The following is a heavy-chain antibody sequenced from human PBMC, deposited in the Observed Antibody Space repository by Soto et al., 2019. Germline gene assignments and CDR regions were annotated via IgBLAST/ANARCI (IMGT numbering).Heavy chain of an antibody. CDR1: GGSISSSRYY. D-gene: IGHD1-7*01. CDR2: IYYSGST. J-gene: IGHJ3*02. CDR3: ARPQNLNWNYVGAFDI. Sequence: PXATLSLACTVSGGSISSSRYYWGWIRQPPGKGLEWIGSIYYSGSTYYNPSLKSRVTISVDTSKNQFSLKLSSVTAADTAVYYCARPQNLNWNYVGAFDIWGQGTMVTVSS. V-gene: IGHV4-39*01.